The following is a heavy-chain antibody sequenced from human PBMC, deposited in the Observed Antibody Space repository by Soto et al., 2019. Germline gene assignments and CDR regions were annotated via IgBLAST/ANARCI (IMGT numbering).Heavy chain of an antibody. D-gene: IGHD2-2*01. Sequence: QVQLQQWGAGLLKPSETLSLTCAVYGGSFSGYYWSWIRQPPGKGLEWIGEINHSGSNNYNPSLKSRVTISVDPAKNHFSLKLSSVTAADPAVYFCARGGTRNQNDIVVVPAAWDFDPWGQGTLVTVSS. J-gene: IGHJ5*02. CDR2: INHSGSN. CDR3: ARGGTRNQNDIVVVPAAWDFDP. V-gene: IGHV4-34*01. CDR1: GGSFSGYY.